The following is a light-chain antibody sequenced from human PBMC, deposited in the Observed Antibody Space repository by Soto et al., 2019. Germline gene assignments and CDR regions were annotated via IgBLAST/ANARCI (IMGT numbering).Light chain of an antibody. CDR2: DVS. CDR1: SGDVGGYNY. CDR3: CSYAGNSYV. Sequence: QSVLTQPRSVSGSPGQSVTISCTGTSGDVGGYNYVSWYQQRPGEAPKLMIYDVSKRPSGVPDRFSGSKSGNTASLTISGLQAEDEADYYCCSYAGNSYVFGTGTKVTVL. J-gene: IGLJ1*01. V-gene: IGLV2-11*01.